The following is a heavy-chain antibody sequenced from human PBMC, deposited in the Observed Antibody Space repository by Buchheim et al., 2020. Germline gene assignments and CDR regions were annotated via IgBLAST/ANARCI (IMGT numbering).Heavy chain of an antibody. D-gene: IGHD2-2*01. V-gene: IGHV4-4*02. J-gene: IGHJ6*02. CDR1: GASISSNNW. Sequence: QVQLQESGPGLVKPSGTLSLTCAVSGASISSNNWWSWVRQPPGKGLEWIGEIYQSGNTNYNPSLKSRVAISLDKSKNKFSPKLNSVTAADTAVYYCARDRDCSSSSCTYGMDVWGQGTT. CDR2: IYQSGNT. CDR3: ARDRDCSSSSCTYGMDV.